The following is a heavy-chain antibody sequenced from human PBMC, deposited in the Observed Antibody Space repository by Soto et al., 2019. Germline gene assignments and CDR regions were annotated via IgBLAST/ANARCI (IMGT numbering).Heavy chain of an antibody. CDR1: GASITYGGYS. J-gene: IGHJ4*02. V-gene: IGHV4-30-2*01. D-gene: IGHD4-17*01. CDR3: ARGGEYDSFDY. CDR2: INHLETT. Sequence: QLQLHESGSGLVRPSQTLSLTCNVSGASITYGGYSWSWIRQPPGKGLEWIGYINHLETTFYNPTFESRLTLSIDRTKNQFSLKLNSMTAADGAVYFCARGGEYDSFDYWGQGILVTVSS.